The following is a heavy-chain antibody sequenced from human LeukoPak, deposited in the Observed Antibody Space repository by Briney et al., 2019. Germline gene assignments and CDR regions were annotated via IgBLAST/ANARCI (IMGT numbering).Heavy chain of an antibody. CDR2: INPNSGGT. CDR1: GYTFTGYY. Sequence: ASVKVSCKASGYTFTGYYTHWVRQAPGQGLEWMGWINPNSGGTNYAQKFQGRVTMTRDTSISTAYMELSRLRSDDTAVYYCARTVEMATIVAFDIWGQGTMVTVSS. D-gene: IGHD5-24*01. J-gene: IGHJ3*02. CDR3: ARTVEMATIVAFDI. V-gene: IGHV1-2*02.